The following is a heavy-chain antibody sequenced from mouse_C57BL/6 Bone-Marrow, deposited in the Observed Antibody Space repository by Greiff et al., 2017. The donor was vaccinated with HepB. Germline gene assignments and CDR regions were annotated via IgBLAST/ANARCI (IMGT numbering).Heavy chain of an antibody. J-gene: IGHJ1*03. V-gene: IGHV1-59*01. CDR1: GYTFTSYW. D-gene: IGHD1-1*01. CDR3: AREDYDSSSWYFDV. Sequence: QVQLQQPGAELVRPGTSVKLSCKASGYTFTSYWMHWVKQRPGQGLEWIGVIDPSDSYTNYNQKFKGKATLTVDTSSSTAYMQLSSLTSEDSAVYDCAREDYDSSSWYFDVGGTGTTVTVSA. CDR2: IDPSDSYT.